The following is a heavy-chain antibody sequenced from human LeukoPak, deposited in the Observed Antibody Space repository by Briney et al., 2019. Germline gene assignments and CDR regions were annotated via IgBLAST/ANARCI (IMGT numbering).Heavy chain of an antibody. V-gene: IGHV3-23*01. Sequence: PGGSLRLSCTTSGFAFSNYAMNWVRQAPGKGPEWVSGISGFNTYYADSVKGRFTISRDNSKNTLYLQMNSLRAEDTAVYYCAKDHVAGYYFDYWGQGTLVTVSS. J-gene: IGHJ4*02. CDR3: AKDHVAGYYFDY. CDR1: GFAFSNYA. CDR2: ISGFNT. D-gene: IGHD6-19*01.